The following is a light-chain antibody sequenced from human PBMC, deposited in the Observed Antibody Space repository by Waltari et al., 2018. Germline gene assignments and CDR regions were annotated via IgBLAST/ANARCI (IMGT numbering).Light chain of an antibody. CDR2: GAS. CDR3: QQYGSSTGT. CDR1: QSVSSSY. V-gene: IGKV3-20*01. J-gene: IGKJ1*01. Sequence: EIVLTQSPGTLSLSPGERATLSCRASQSVSSSYLAWYQQKPGQTPRLLSYGASSRATDILDRFSGSGSGTDFTLTISRLEPEDFAVYYCQQYGSSTGTFGQGTKVEIK.